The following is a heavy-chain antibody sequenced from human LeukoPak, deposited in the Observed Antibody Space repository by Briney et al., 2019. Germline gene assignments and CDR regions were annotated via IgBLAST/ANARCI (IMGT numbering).Heavy chain of an antibody. CDR2: ISDSGGNT. CDR3: ANRDRTSGIDY. J-gene: IGHJ4*02. Sequence: GGSLRLSCAASGFTFSSYAMSWVRQAPGKGLEWVSGISDSGGNTYYADSVKGRFTISRDNSKNTLYLQMNSLRAEDTAVYYCANRDRTSGIDYWGQGTLVTVSS. CDR1: GFTFSSYA. D-gene: IGHD2-21*02. V-gene: IGHV3-23*01.